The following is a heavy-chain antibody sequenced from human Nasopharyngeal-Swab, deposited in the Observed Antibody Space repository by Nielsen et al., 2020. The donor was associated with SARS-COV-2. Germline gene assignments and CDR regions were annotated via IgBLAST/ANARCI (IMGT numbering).Heavy chain of an antibody. CDR2: ISSSSSYA. D-gene: IGHD6-13*01. J-gene: IGHJ4*02. CDR1: GFTFSDYY. Sequence: GESLKISCAASGFTFSDYYMSWIRQAPGKGLEWVSYISSSSSYANYADSVKGRFTISRDNARNSLYLEMDSLRADDTAVYYCARGLAAAGTDDYWGQGTLVTVSS. V-gene: IGHV3-11*05. CDR3: ARGLAAAGTDDY.